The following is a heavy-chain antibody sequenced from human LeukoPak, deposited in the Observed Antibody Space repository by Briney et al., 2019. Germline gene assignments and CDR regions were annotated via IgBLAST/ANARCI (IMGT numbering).Heavy chain of an antibody. D-gene: IGHD6-6*01. Sequence: GRSLRLSCAASGFTFDDYAMHWVRQAPGKGLEWVSGISWNSGSIGYADSVKGRFTISRDNAKNSLYLQMNSLRAGDTALYYCAKDIGQLDDAFDIWGQGTMVTVSS. CDR1: GFTFDDYA. CDR3: AKDIGQLDDAFDI. CDR2: ISWNSGSI. J-gene: IGHJ3*02. V-gene: IGHV3-9*01.